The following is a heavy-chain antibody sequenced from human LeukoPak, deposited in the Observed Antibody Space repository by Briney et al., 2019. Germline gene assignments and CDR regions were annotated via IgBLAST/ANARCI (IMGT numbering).Heavy chain of an antibody. V-gene: IGHV4-34*01. CDR2: INHSGST. D-gene: IGHD3-10*01. CDR3: ASGKLWGYWYFDL. Sequence: PSETLSLTCAVYRGSFSGYYWSWIRQPPGKGLEWIGEINHSGSTNYNPSLKSRVTISVRTSQNQFSLKLTCLSIADTAVYYCASGKLWGYWYFDLWGRGTLVTVSS. CDR1: RGSFSGYY. J-gene: IGHJ2*01.